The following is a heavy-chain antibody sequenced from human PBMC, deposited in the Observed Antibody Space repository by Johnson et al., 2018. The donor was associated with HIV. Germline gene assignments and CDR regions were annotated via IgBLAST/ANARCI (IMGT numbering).Heavy chain of an antibody. J-gene: IGHJ3*02. Sequence: VQLVESGGGLVKPGGSLRLSCAASGFTFSNAWMSWVRQAPGKGLEWVGRIQSKTDAGTTDYAAPGTGRFTISRDNSKNTLYLQMNSLRPEDTAVYYCARDGHSSTPRCAFDIWGQGTMVTVSS. CDR1: GFTFSNAW. V-gene: IGHV3-15*01. CDR2: IQSKTDAGTT. CDR3: ARDGHSSTPRCAFDI. D-gene: IGHD6-13*01.